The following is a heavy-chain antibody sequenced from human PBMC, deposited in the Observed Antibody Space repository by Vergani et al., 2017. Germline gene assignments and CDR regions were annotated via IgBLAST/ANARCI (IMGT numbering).Heavy chain of an antibody. J-gene: IGHJ6*03. Sequence: EVQLLESGGGLVQPGGSLRLSCAASGFTFSSYALSWVRQAPGKGLELVSAISGSGGSTYYADSVKGRFTISRDNSKNTLYLQMNSLRAEDTAVYYCAKYRVTNHYYYYYMDVWGKGTTVTVSS. CDR2: ISGSGGST. CDR1: GFTFSSYA. D-gene: IGHD4-17*01. CDR3: AKYRVTNHYYYYYMDV. V-gene: IGHV3-23*01.